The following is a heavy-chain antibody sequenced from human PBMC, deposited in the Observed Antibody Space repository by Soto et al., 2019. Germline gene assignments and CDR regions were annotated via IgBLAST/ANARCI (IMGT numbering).Heavy chain of an antibody. CDR3: ARARSHEWELLIQYFDF. J-gene: IGHJ4*02. D-gene: IGHD1-26*01. CDR1: GGSISSYY. CDR2: IYYSGSN. V-gene: IGHV4-59*01. Sequence: SETLSLTCTVSGGSISSYYWGWIRQPPGKGLEWIGYIYYSGSNNYNPSLNSRVAISVDTSKNQFSLKLSSVTAADTAVYYCARARSHEWELLIQYFDFWGQGTLVTVYS.